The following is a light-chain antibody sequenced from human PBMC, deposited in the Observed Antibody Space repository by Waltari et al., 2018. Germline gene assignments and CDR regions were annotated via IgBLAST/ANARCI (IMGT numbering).Light chain of an antibody. CDR2: RNN. CDR3: GAWDDTLRFV. J-gene: IGLJ2*01. Sequence: QSVLSQPPSASGTPGQRVTISCSGTSSNIASNYVYWYQHLPGMAPKLLLYRNNQRPPGVPDRFSSSKSGTSASLAIRELRSEDEADYYCGAWDDTLRFVFGGGTRLTVL. CDR1: SSNIASNY. V-gene: IGLV1-47*01.